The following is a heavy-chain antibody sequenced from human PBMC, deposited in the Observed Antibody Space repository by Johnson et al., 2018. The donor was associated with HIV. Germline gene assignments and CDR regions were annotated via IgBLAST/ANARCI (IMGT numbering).Heavy chain of an antibody. CDR2: IYDGGRT. CDR3: ARGTIIMFRGVIGFDI. D-gene: IGHD3-10*01. J-gene: IGHJ3*02. V-gene: IGHV3-53*01. Sequence: VQLVESGGGLVKPGGSLRLSCAASGFTVSTYHMSWVRQAPGKGLEWVSVIYDGGRTYYGDSVTGRFTISGDTSKNTLHLEMNSLRAEDTAMYYCARGTIIMFRGVIGFDIWGQGTMVTVSS. CDR1: GFTVSTYH.